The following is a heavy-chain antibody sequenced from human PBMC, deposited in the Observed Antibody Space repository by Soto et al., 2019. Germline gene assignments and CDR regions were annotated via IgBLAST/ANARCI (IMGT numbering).Heavy chain of an antibody. V-gene: IGHV3-23*01. CDR1: GFTFSDYA. CDR2: ITGSGDNT. D-gene: IGHD2-2*01. CDR3: AKGSRSSRPYYFDF. Sequence: EVQLLESGGGLVQPGGSLRLSYAASGFTFSDYAMSWVRQAPGKGLEWFSAITGSGDNTYHADSVKGRFTISRDNSKNTLYLDMNSLRDEDTAVYYCAKGSRSSRPYYFDFWGQGALVTVSS. J-gene: IGHJ4*02.